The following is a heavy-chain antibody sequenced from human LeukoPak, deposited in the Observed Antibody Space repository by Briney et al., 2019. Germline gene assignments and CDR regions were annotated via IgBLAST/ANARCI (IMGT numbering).Heavy chain of an antibody. CDR2: ISYDGSNK. Sequence: PGGSLRLSCAASGFTFSSYAMHWVRQAPGKGLEWVAVISYDGSNKYYADSVKGRFTISRDNSKNTLYLQMNSLRAEDTAVYYCARDGVRHSGYDTYYFDYWGQGTLVTVSS. V-gene: IGHV3-30*04. CDR1: GFTFSSYA. J-gene: IGHJ4*02. D-gene: IGHD5-12*01. CDR3: ARDGVRHSGYDTYYFDY.